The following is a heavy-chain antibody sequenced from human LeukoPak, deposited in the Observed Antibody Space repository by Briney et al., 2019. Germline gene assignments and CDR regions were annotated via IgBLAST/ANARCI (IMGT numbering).Heavy chain of an antibody. V-gene: IGHV4-39*02. Sequence: PSETLSLTCTVTGGSISSSSYYWGWVRQPPGKGLEWIGSVFYSGSTYYNPSLKSRVTISVDTSKNHFSLKLTSVTAADTAVYYCAREGLTIFGVPLNPRVFDIWGQGTMVTVSS. CDR3: AREGLTIFGVPLNPRVFDI. D-gene: IGHD3-3*01. J-gene: IGHJ3*02. CDR2: VFYSGST. CDR1: GGSISSSSYY.